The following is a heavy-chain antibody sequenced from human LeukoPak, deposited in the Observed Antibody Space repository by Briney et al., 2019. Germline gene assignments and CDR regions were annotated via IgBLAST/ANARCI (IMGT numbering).Heavy chain of an antibody. J-gene: IGHJ4*02. CDR3: ARGRSSTNFFDY. CDR2: MYSGGNT. D-gene: IGHD2-2*01. CDR1: GLTVSDYY. V-gene: IGHV3-66*01. Sequence: GGSLRLSCAASGLTVSDYYMGWVRQVPGKGPEWVSVMYSGGNTYYADSVKGRFTISRDTSKNTVDLQMNSLRAEDTAVYYCARGRSSTNFFDYWGQGTLVTVSS.